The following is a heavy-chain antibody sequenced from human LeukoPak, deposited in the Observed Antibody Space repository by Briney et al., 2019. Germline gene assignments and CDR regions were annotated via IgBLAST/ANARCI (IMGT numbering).Heavy chain of an antibody. CDR2: ISGSGGIT. D-gene: IGHD4-11*01. Sequence: PGGSLRLSCAASGFTFNSYAMSWVRQAPGKGLEWVSHISGSGGITYHADSVKGRFTISRDNSGNTLYLQMNSLRAEDTAIYYCTKAHVTTARFDYWGQRTLVTVSS. J-gene: IGHJ4*02. V-gene: IGHV3-23*01. CDR1: GFTFNSYA. CDR3: TKAHVTTARFDY.